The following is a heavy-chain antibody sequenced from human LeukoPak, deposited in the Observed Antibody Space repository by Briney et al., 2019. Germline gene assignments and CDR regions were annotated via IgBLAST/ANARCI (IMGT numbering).Heavy chain of an antibody. D-gene: IGHD5-24*01. J-gene: IGHJ2*01. CDR3: AREERDGYNYYWYFDL. CDR2: ISSSSIYI. CDR1: GFTSSRYS. Sequence: GGSLRLSCAASGFTSSRYSMNWVRQAPGKGLEWVSSISSSSIYIYYADSVKGRFTISRDNAKNSLYLQMSSLRAEDTAVYYCAREERDGYNYYWYFDLWGRGTPVTVSS. V-gene: IGHV3-21*01.